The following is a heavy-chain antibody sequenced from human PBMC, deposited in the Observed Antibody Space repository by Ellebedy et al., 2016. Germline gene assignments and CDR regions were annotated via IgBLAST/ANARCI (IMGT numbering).Heavy chain of an antibody. V-gene: IGHV3-30-3*01. CDR3: ARDGSLCGGGCYSGFDC. D-gene: IGHD2-21*02. CDR1: GFTFSRYA. CDR2: ISYDGINK. Sequence: GESLKISXAASGFTFSRYAMHWVRQAPGKGLEWVAAISYDGINKYYPDSVKGRFTFSRDNSKNTLYLQMSGLRPEDTAVYYYARDGSLCGGGCYSGFDCWGQGTLVTVSS. J-gene: IGHJ4*02.